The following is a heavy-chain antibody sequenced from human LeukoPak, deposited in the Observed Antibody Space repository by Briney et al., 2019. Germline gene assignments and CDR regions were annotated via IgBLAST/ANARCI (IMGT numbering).Heavy chain of an antibody. CDR3: AKASAFYFDTSGYPIPHYYDF. D-gene: IGHD3-22*01. J-gene: IGHJ4*02. CDR2: ISGTGDTT. V-gene: IGHV3-23*01. CDR1: GFTFTTYA. Sequence: PGGSLRLSCSASGFTFTTYAMTWVRQPPWKGLEWVSGISGTGDTTSYADSVKGRFTISRDNSKNTLFLQMNSLRAEDTAIYYCAKASAFYFDTSGYPIPHYYDFWGQGTLVTVSA.